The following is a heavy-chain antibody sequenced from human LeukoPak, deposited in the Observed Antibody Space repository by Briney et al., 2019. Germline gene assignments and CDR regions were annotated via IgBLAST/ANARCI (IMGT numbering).Heavy chain of an antibody. V-gene: IGHV5-51*01. J-gene: IGHJ6*03. D-gene: IGHD3-16*01. CDR1: GYSFRNYW. CDR2: IYPGDSDT. Sequence: GESLKLSCKGSGYSFRNYWIAWVRQMPGKGLEWMGIIYPGDSDTRYTPSFQGQVTISADKSISTAYLQWASLKASDTAMYYCARRSLSGTFYYMDVWGKGTTVTVS. CDR3: ARRSLSGTFYYMDV.